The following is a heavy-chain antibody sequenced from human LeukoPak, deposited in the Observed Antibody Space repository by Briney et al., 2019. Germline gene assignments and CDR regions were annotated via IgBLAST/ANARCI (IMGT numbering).Heavy chain of an antibody. D-gene: IGHD2-15*01. J-gene: IGHJ4*02. CDR3: ARQAGYCSDGSCYFDY. V-gene: IGHV3-23*01. Sequence: GGSLRLSCAASGFTFSSYAMSWVRQAPGKGLEWVSAISTSGGNTYCADSVKGRFTISRDNSKNTLYLQMNSLRAEDTAIYYCARQAGYCSDGSCYFDYWGQGTLVTVSS. CDR1: GFTFSSYA. CDR2: ISTSGGNT.